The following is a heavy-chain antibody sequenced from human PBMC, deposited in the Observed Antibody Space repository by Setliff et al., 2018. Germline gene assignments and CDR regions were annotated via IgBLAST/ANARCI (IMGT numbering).Heavy chain of an antibody. D-gene: IGHD3-16*01. CDR3: ARDFGSHFFDY. V-gene: IGHV3-21*01. CDR2: IISSGSHI. J-gene: IGHJ4*02. CDR1: GFTFSSYT. Sequence: GGSLRLSCAGSGFTFSSYTMNWVRQAPGKGLEWVSSIISSGSHIYYAVSVTGRFTISRDNSKNTLYLQTSSLRAEDTAVYYCARDFGSHFFDYWGQGTLVTVS.